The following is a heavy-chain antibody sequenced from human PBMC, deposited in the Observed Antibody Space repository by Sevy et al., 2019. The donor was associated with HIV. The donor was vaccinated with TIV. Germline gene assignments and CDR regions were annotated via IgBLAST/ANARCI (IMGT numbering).Heavy chain of an antibody. Sequence: GGSLRLSCAASGFTFSSYWMHWVRQAPGKGLVWVSRINSDGSSTSYADSVKGRFTISRDNAKNTLYLQMNSLRAEDMAVYYCARDPPSTYCSGGSCHDAFDIWDQGTMVTVSS. V-gene: IGHV3-74*01. CDR1: GFTFSSYW. J-gene: IGHJ3*02. CDR2: INSDGSST. CDR3: ARDPPSTYCSGGSCHDAFDI. D-gene: IGHD2-15*01.